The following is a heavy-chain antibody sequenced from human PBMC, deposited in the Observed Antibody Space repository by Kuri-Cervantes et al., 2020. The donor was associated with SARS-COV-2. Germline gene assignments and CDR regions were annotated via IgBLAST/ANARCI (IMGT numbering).Heavy chain of an antibody. CDR2: IYYSGST. J-gene: IGHJ6*02. CDR3: ARDTNAYQNYYYYYGVDI. CDR1: GDSVTNSHYS. Sequence: SETLSLTCTVSGDSVTNSHYSWSWIRQPPGKGLEWIGYIYYSGSTNYNPSLQNRVSILIDTSKNQFSLRLTSVTAADTAVYYCARDTNAYQNYYYYYGVDIWGQGTTVTVSS. D-gene: IGHD1-1*01. V-gene: IGHV4-61*01.